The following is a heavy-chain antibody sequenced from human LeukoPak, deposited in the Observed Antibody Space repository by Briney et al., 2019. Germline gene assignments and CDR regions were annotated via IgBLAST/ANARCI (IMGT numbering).Heavy chain of an antibody. CDR3: ATTTRGRGYYQENIHHPFDI. Sequence: GESLKISCKGSGYSFTSYWIGWVRQMPGKGLEWMGIIYPGDSDTRYSPSFQGQVTISADKSISTAYLQWSSLKASDTAMYYCATTTRGRGYYQENIHHPFDIWGQGTMVTVSS. J-gene: IGHJ3*02. D-gene: IGHD3-22*01. CDR2: IYPGDSDT. V-gene: IGHV5-51*01. CDR1: GYSFTSYW.